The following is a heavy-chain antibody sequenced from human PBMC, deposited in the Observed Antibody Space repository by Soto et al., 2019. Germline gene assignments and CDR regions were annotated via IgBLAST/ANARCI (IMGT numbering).Heavy chain of an antibody. V-gene: IGHV3-30*18. CDR2: ISYDGSNK. CDR3: AKDLKLLWFGELSAFDI. Sequence: KGLEWVAVISYDGSNKYYADSVKGRFTISRDNSKNTLYLQMNSLRAEDTAVYYFAKDLKLLWFGELSAFDIWLQRTMVTGSS. D-gene: IGHD3-10*01. J-gene: IGHJ3*02.